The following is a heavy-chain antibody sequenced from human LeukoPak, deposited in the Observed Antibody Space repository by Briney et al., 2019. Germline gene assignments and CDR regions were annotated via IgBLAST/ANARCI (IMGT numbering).Heavy chain of an antibody. V-gene: IGHV3-23*01. CDR3: AKDYTSRYYYDSSGFWQTGYFDY. CDR1: GFTFSSYA. J-gene: IGHJ4*02. D-gene: IGHD3-22*01. Sequence: GGSLRLSCAASGFTFSSYAMSWVRQAPGKGLEWVSGITGSGGGTYYADSVKGRFTIFRDNSKNTLYLQMNSLRAEDTAAYYCAKDYTSRYYYDSSGFWQTGYFDYWGQGTLVTVFS. CDR2: ITGSGGGT.